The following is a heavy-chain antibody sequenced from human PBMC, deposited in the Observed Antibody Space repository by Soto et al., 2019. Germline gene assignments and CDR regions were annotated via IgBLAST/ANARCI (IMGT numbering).Heavy chain of an antibody. J-gene: IGHJ3*01. CDR1: GGTFSTSG. CDR2: IIPIFGAS. V-gene: IGHV1-69*01. D-gene: IGHD3-22*01. Sequence: QVHLVQSGAEMKKPGSSVRVSCEASGGTFSTSGFGWVRQAPGQGLEWMGGIIPIFGASNYAPKFQGRITISADESTSTSYLEMSGLKSEDTATYYCSREPRSGCEHDAFDVWGAGTLIIVSS. CDR3: SREPRSGCEHDAFDV.